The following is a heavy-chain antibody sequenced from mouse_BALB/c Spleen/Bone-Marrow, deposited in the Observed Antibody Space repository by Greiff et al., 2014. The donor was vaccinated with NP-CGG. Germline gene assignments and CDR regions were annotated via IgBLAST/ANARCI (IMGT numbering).Heavy chain of an antibody. D-gene: IGHD4-1*01. CDR3: ASNWDVD. CDR2: INPSTGYT. J-gene: IGHJ2*01. CDR1: GYTFTSYW. Sequence: QVQLQQSGAELAKPGASVKMSCKASGYTFTSYWMHWVKQRPGQGLEWIRYINPSTGYTEYNQKFKDKGTLTADKSSSTAYMQLSSLTSEDSAVYYCASNWDVDWGQGTTLTVSS. V-gene: IGHV1-7*01.